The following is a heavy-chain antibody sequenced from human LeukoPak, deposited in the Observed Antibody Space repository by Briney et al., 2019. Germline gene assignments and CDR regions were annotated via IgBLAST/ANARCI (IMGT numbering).Heavy chain of an antibody. CDR1: GFTFSSYG. CDR3: ARDGVKQWLVPGDWFDP. Sequence: GRSLRLSCAASGFTFSSYGMHWVRQAPGKGLEWVAVIWYDGSNKYYADSVKGRFTISRDNSKNTLYLQMNSPRAEDTAVYYCARDGVKQWLVPGDWFDPWGQGTLVTVSS. CDR2: IWYDGSNK. D-gene: IGHD6-19*01. J-gene: IGHJ5*02. V-gene: IGHV3-33*01.